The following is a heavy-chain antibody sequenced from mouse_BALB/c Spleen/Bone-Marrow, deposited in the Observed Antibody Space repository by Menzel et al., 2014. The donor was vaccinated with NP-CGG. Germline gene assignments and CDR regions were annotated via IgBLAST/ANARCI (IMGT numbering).Heavy chain of an antibody. Sequence: LVKTGASVKISCKASGYSFTGYYMHWVKQSHGKSLEWIGYISCYNGATRYNQKFKGKATFTVDTSSSTAHMQFNSLTSEDSAVYFCARGGTMISTDAMDDWGQGTSVTVSS. CDR2: ISCYNGAT. CDR1: GYSFTGYY. CDR3: ARGGTMISTDAMDD. V-gene: IGHV1S34*01. J-gene: IGHJ4*01. D-gene: IGHD2-4*01.